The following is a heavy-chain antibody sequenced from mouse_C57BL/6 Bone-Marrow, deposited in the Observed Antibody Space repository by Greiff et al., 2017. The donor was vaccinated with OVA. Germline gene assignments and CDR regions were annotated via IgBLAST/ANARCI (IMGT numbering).Heavy chain of an antibody. J-gene: IGHJ2*01. CDR3: ARTITAVVAAYDD. V-gene: IGHV1-82*01. CDR1: GYAFSSSW. Sequence: QVQLQQSGPELVKPGASVKISCKASGYAFSSSWMNWVKQRPGKGLEWIGRIYPGDGDTNYNGKFKGKATLTADKSSNTAYMQLSSLTSEDSAVYYCARTITAVVAAYDDWGKGTTLTVSS. D-gene: IGHD1-1*01. CDR2: IYPGDGDT.